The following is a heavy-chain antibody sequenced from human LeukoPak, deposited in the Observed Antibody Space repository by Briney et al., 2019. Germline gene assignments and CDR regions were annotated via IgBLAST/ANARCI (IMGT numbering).Heavy chain of an antibody. D-gene: IGHD2-2*01. CDR3: AKDLGAWGPAHMGGLDY. V-gene: IGHV3-23*01. CDR1: GFTFSTYA. CDR2: ISGSGDST. Sequence: GGSLRLSCAASGFTFSTYAMTWVRQAPGKGLKWVSAISGSGDSTFYADSVKGRFTISRDNSKNTLYLQMSSLRAEDTAVYYCAKDLGAWGPAHMGGLDYWGQGTLVTVSS. J-gene: IGHJ4*02.